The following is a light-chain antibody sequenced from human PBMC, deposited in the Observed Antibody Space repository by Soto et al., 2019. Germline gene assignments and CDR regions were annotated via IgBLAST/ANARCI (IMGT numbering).Light chain of an antibody. V-gene: IGKV3-20*01. CDR1: QSVSNNY. CDR2: GAS. Sequence: ESGLKQSPGTLSLSKGERATLSCRASQSVSNNYLAWYQQKPGQAPRLLIYGASTRATGIPDRFSGSGSGTDFTLTISRLEPEDSAVYYCQQYGSSPTWTFGQGTIVDI. CDR3: QQYGSSPTWT. J-gene: IGKJ1*01.